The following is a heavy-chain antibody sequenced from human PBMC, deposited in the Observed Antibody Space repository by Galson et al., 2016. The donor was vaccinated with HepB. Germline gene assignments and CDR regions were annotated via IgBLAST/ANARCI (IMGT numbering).Heavy chain of an antibody. J-gene: IGHJ4*01. Sequence: SLRLSCAASGFTFSSYAMHWVRQAPGKGLEWVAVISSDGTDENYADSVKGRFTISRDTSNNTLYLQMNSLTAEDTAFYYCARGLLYFYGSGNYWRGDYWGHGTLVTVSS. CDR2: ISSDGTDE. V-gene: IGHV3-30*03. CDR1: GFTFSSYA. CDR3: ARGLLYFYGSGNYWRGDY. D-gene: IGHD3-10*01.